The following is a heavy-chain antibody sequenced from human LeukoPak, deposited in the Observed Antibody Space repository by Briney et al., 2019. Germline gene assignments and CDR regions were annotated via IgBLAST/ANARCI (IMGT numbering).Heavy chain of an antibody. V-gene: IGHV1-18*01. CDR2: ISAYNGNT. Sequence: ASVKVSCKASGYTFTSYGISWVRQAPGQGLEWMGWISAYNGNTNYAQKLQGRVTMTTDTSASTAYMELSSLRSEDTAVYYCATGGIVGASVWFDPWGQGTLVTVSS. CDR1: GYTFTSYG. CDR3: ATGGIVGASVWFDP. D-gene: IGHD1-26*01. J-gene: IGHJ5*02.